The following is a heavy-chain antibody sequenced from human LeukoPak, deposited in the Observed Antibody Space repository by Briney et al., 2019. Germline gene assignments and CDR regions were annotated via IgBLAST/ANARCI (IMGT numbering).Heavy chain of an antibody. Sequence: GGSLRLSCAASGFSFSNYEMNWVRQAPGKGLEWVSSISSTSAYIYYADSLQGRFTISRDNAKSSLYLQMNSLRAEDTAVYYCATRIAARPFEYWGQGTLVTVS. J-gene: IGHJ4*02. CDR1: GFSFSNYE. D-gene: IGHD6-6*01. CDR3: ATRIAARPFEY. CDR2: ISSTSAYI. V-gene: IGHV3-21*06.